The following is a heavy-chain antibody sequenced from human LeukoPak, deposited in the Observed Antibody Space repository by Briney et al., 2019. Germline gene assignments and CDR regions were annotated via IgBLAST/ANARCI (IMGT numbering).Heavy chain of an antibody. CDR2: ISGSGGST. CDR3: ARETWSRGGDAFDI. V-gene: IGHV3-23*01. J-gene: IGHJ3*02. CDR1: GFTFSSYA. Sequence: GSLRLSCAASGFTFSSYAMSWVRQAPGRGLEWVSAISGSGGSTNYADSVKGRLTISRDNTKNTLYLQMNSLTVEDTAVYYCARETWSRGGDAFDIWGRGTMVTVSS. D-gene: IGHD3-10*01.